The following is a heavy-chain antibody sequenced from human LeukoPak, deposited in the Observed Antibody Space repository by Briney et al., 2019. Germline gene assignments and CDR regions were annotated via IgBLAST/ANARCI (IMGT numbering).Heavy chain of an antibody. Sequence: PSETLSLTCTVSGGSISSYYWSWIRQPPGKGLEWIGYIYYSGSTNYNPSLKSRVTISVDTSKNQFSLKLSSVTAADTAVYYCARLNYDFWSGYHQGSWFDHWGQGTLVTVSS. CDR1: GGSISSYY. CDR2: IYYSGST. J-gene: IGHJ5*02. V-gene: IGHV4-59*08. CDR3: ARLNYDFWSGYHQGSWFDH. D-gene: IGHD3-3*01.